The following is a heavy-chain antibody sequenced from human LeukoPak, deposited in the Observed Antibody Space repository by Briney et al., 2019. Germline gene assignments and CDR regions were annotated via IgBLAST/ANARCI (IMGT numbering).Heavy chain of an antibody. Sequence: GASVKVSCKASGGTFSSYAISWVRQAPGQGLEWMGGIIPIFGTANYAQKFQGRVTITADESTSTAYMELSSLRSEDTAVYYCASRVYSGQIRGAFDIWGQGTMVTVSS. CDR1: GGTFSSYA. D-gene: IGHD5-12*01. V-gene: IGHV1-69*13. CDR3: ASRVYSGQIRGAFDI. J-gene: IGHJ3*02. CDR2: IIPIFGTA.